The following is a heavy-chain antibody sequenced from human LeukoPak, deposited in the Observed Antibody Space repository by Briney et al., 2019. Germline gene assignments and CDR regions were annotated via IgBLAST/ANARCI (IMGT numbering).Heavy chain of an antibody. CDR1: VYTLTEIS. J-gene: IGHJ4*02. Sequence: GSSVNVSCKVSVYTLTEISMRWVRQAPGQGPEWMGWINPNSGGTNYAQKFQGRVIMTRDTSISTAYMELSRLRSDDTAVYYCARVSEYYYFDYWGQGTLVTVSS. CDR2: INPNSGGT. V-gene: IGHV1-2*02. D-gene: IGHD2/OR15-2a*01. CDR3: ARVSEYYYFDY.